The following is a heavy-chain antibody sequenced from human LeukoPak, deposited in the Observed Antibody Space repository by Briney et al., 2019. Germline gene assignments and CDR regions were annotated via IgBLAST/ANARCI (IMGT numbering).Heavy chain of an antibody. V-gene: IGHV3-23*01. CDR2: ISGSGGST. Sequence: QPGGSLRLSCAASGFTFSTYPMSWVRQAPGKGLEWVSGISGSGGSTYYADSVKGRFTISRDISKNTLYLQTNSLRAEDTAVYYCAKDEGSGWYYFDYWGQGSLVTVSS. D-gene: IGHD6-19*01. CDR1: GFTFSTYP. J-gene: IGHJ4*02. CDR3: AKDEGSGWYYFDY.